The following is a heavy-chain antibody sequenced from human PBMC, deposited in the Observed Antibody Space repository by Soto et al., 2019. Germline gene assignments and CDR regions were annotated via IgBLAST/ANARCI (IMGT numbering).Heavy chain of an antibody. V-gene: IGHV3-23*01. CDR1: GVTFRNYA. Sequence: GRSLRLSYAASGVTFRNYAMSCVRQAPGKGLEWVSAISGSGGSTYYADSVKGRFTISRDNSKNTLYLQMNSLRAEDTAVYYCAKEPGDSSGYYFDYWGQGTLVPVSS. J-gene: IGHJ4*02. CDR3: AKEPGDSSGYYFDY. CDR2: ISGSGGST. D-gene: IGHD3-22*01.